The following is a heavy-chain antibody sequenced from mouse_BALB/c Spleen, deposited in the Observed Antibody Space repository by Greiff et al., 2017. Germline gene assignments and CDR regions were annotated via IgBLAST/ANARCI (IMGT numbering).Heavy chain of an antibody. Sequence: QVQLQQPGAELVMPGASVKMSCKASGYTFTDYWMHWVKQRPGQGLEWIGAIDTSDSYTSYNQKFKGKATLTVDESSSTAYMQLSSLTSEDSAVYYCARGDYYDYDGFAYWGQGTLVTVSA. J-gene: IGHJ3*01. D-gene: IGHD2-4*01. CDR1: GYTFTDYW. CDR3: ARGDYYDYDGFAY. V-gene: IGHV1-69*01. CDR2: IDTSDSYT.